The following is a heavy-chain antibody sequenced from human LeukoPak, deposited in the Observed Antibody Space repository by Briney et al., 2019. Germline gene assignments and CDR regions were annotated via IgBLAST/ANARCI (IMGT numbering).Heavy chain of an antibody. D-gene: IGHD3-22*01. J-gene: IGHJ4*02. CDR1: GYTFTSYY. CDR2: ISAYNGNT. CDR3: ARDLIGYYDSSGYCLGY. Sequence: GASVKVSCKASGYTFTSYYMHWVRQAPGQGLEWMGWISAYNGNTNYAQKLQGRVTMTTDTSTSTAYMELRSLRSDDTAVYYCARDLIGYYDSSGYCLGYWGQGTLVTVSS. V-gene: IGHV1-18*04.